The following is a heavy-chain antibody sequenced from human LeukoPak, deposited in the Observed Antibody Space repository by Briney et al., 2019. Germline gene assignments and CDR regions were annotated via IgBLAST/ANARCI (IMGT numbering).Heavy chain of an antibody. CDR3: ARVSGYDWESSYDY. CDR1: GGSISSSNHY. V-gene: IGHV4-39*07. Sequence: SETLSLTCTVSGGSISSSNHYWGWIRQPPGKGLECIGSIYYSGRTYYNPSLKSRVTISLDTSKNQFSLKLSSVTAADTAVYYCARVSGYDWESSYDYWGQGTLVTVSS. J-gene: IGHJ4*02. CDR2: IYYSGRT. D-gene: IGHD5-12*01.